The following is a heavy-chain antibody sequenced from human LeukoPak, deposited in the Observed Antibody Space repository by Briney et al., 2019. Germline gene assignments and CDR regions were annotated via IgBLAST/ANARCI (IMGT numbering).Heavy chain of an antibody. CDR3: ARETTAYYYDSSGYPDFDY. CDR2: ISAYNGNT. J-gene: IGHJ4*02. CDR1: GYTFTSYG. Sequence: ASVKVSCKASGYTFTSYGISWVRRAPGQGLEWMGWISAYNGNTNYAQKLQGRVTMTTDTSTSTAYMELRSLRSDDTAVYYCARETTAYYYDSSGYPDFDYWGQGTLVTVSS. V-gene: IGHV1-18*01. D-gene: IGHD3-22*01.